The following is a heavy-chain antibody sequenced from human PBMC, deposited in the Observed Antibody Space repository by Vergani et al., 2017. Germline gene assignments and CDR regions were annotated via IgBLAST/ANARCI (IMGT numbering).Heavy chain of an antibody. CDR1: EYSFGNYW. CDR3: ARHTTYSDS. Sequence: EVELVQSGPEMRKPGESLKIPCKGSEYSFGNYWIGCVRQMPGKGLEWMGIIYPADSDTRYSPSFQGQVTISADKSISTAFLQWDSLKASDTALYYCARHTTYSDSWGQGTLVTVSS. V-gene: IGHV5-51*01. J-gene: IGHJ4*02. D-gene: IGHD1-1*01. CDR2: IYPADSDT.